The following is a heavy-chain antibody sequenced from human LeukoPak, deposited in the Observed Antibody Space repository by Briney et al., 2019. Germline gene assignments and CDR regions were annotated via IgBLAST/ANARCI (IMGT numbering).Heavy chain of an antibody. J-gene: IGHJ4*02. CDR1: GFTVSTNY. V-gene: IGHV3-53*01. CDR2: IYSDGRT. CDR3: ARNKWGDYTGSDY. Sequence: GGSLRLSCAASGFTVSTNYMSWVRQAPGKGLDWVSIIYSDGRTCYADSVKGRFTISRDSSKNTLYLQMNSLRVEDTAVYYCARNKWGDYTGSDYWGQGTLVTVSS. D-gene: IGHD4-17*01.